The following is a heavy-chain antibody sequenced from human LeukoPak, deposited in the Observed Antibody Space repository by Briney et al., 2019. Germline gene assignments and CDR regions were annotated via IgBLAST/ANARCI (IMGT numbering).Heavy chain of an antibody. Sequence: SETLSLTCTVSGGSINYYYWSWFRQPAGKGLEWIGRISTSGSTNYNPSLKSRVTMTRDTSTSTVYMELSSLRSEDTAVYYCARVKESGSDSSFDYWGQGTLVTVSS. V-gene: IGHV4-4*07. CDR1: GGSINYYY. D-gene: IGHD1-26*01. CDR2: ISTSGST. J-gene: IGHJ4*02. CDR3: ARVKESGSDSSFDY.